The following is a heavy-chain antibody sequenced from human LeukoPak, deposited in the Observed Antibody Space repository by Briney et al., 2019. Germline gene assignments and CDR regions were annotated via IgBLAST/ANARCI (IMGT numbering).Heavy chain of an antibody. CDR1: GFTFSTYS. CDR3: ARVSGAYYYGSGSPIGTAGWFDP. V-gene: IGHV3-21*01. D-gene: IGHD3-10*01. Sequence: PGGSLRLSCAASGFTFSTYSMNWVRQAPGKGLEWVSSISSSSSYIYYADSVKGRFTISRDNAKNSLYLQMNSLRAEDTAVYYCARVSGAYYYGSGSPIGTAGWFDPWGQGTLVTVSS. CDR2: ISSSSSYI. J-gene: IGHJ5*02.